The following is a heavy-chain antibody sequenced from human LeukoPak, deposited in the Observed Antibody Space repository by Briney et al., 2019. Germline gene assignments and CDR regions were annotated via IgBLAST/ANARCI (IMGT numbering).Heavy chain of an antibody. V-gene: IGHV3-7*01. CDR1: GFTFSSYW. CDR2: IKEDGNEK. CDR3: ARDPYSGSYGNDYYYYMDV. D-gene: IGHD1-26*01. J-gene: IGHJ6*03. Sequence: PGGSLRLSCAASGFTFSSYWMSWVRQAPGKGLEWVASIKEDGNEKFHVDSVKGRFTISRDNAKNSLYLQMNSLRAEDTAVYYCARDPYSGSYGNDYYYYMDVWGKGTTVTISS.